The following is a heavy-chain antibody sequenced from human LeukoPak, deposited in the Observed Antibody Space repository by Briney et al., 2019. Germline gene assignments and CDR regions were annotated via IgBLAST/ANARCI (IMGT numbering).Heavy chain of an antibody. D-gene: IGHD6-19*01. J-gene: IGHJ4*02. CDR3: AKKGYSNGWRDSYYFDC. CDR1: GGSISRYY. Sequence: SETLSLTCTVSGGSISRYYWSWIRQPPGKGLEWIGYKDYSGSTNYNRSLKSRVTISVDTSKNQFSLKLSSVTAEDTAVYYCAKKGYSNGWRDSYYFDCWGQGTLVTVSS. CDR2: KDYSGST. V-gene: IGHV4-59*01.